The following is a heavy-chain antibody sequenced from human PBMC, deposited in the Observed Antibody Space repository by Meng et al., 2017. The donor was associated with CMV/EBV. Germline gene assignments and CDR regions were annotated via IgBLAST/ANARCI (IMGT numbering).Heavy chain of an antibody. J-gene: IGHJ4*02. CDR3: ARAGVLVWFRDPVGPDY. Sequence: GESLKISCAASGFTFSSYSMSWVRQAPGKGLEWVANIKHDGSEKYYVDSVKGRFTTSRDNAKNSLYLQMNSLRAEDTAVYYCARAGVLVWFRDPVGPDYWGQGTLVTVSS. CDR2: IKHDGSEK. CDR1: GFTFSSYS. V-gene: IGHV3-7*01. D-gene: IGHD3-10*01.